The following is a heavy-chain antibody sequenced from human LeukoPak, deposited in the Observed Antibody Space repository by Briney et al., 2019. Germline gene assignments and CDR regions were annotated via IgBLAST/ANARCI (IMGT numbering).Heavy chain of an antibody. Sequence: SETLSLTCAVYGGSFSGYYWSWIRQPPGKGLEWIGEINHSGSTNYNPSLKSRVTISVDTSKNQFSLKLSSVIAADTAVYYCARSYGDYPGYYFDYWGQGTLVTVSS. D-gene: IGHD4-17*01. CDR3: ARSYGDYPGYYFDY. CDR2: INHSGST. J-gene: IGHJ4*02. V-gene: IGHV4-34*01. CDR1: GGSFSGYY.